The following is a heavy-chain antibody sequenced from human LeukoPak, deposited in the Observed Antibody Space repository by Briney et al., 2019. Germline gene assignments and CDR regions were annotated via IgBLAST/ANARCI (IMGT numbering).Heavy chain of an antibody. V-gene: IGHV4-30-2*01. J-gene: IGHJ6*02. CDR3: ARALWFGEFPDGMDV. CDR2: IYHSGST. CDR1: GGSISSGGYS. D-gene: IGHD3-10*01. Sequence: SETLSLTCAVSGGSISSGGYSWSWIRQPPGKGLEWIGYIYHSGSTYYNPSLRSRVTISVDRSKNQFSLELSSVTAADTAVYYCARALWFGEFPDGMDVWGQGTTVTVSS.